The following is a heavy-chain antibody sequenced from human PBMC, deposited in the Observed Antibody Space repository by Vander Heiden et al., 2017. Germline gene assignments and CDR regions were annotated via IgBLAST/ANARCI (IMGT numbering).Heavy chain of an antibody. CDR3: VRDRFVAVPTAAQHYYGMDV. CDR1: GGAISSYF. Sequence: QLQLQESGPGLVKPSDTLSLTCSVSGGAISSYFWSWIRQPPGKGLEWIGYIDNSGSTDYNPSLKSRVTISRDTSKNQVSLKLNAVTAADTAVYYCVRDRFVAVPTAAQHYYGMDVWGQGTTVTVSS. D-gene: IGHD2-2*01. V-gene: IGHV4-59*01. CDR2: IDNSGST. J-gene: IGHJ6*02.